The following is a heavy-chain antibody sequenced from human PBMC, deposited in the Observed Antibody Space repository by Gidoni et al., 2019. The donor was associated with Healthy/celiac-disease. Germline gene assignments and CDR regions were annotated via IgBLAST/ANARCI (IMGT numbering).Heavy chain of an antibody. V-gene: IGHV4-34*01. Sequence: QVPLQQWGAGLLKPSETLSLTCAVYGGSFSGYYWSWIRQPPGKGLEWIGEINHRGSTNYNPSLKSRVTISVDTSKNQFSLKLSSVTAADTAVYYCARGRRSSGWLVGGYYFDYWGQGTLVTVSS. J-gene: IGHJ4*02. CDR1: GGSFSGYY. D-gene: IGHD6-19*01. CDR3: ARGRRSSGWLVGGYYFDY. CDR2: INHRGST.